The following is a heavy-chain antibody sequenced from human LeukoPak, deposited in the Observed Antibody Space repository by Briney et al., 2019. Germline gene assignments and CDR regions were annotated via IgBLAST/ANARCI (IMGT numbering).Heavy chain of an antibody. Sequence: PSETLSLTCAVSGGSISSSNWWSWVRQPPRKGLEWIGEIYHSGSTNYNPSLKSRVTISVDKSKNQFSLKLSSVTAADTAVYYCARSSYSSSWYDYTFDYWGQGTLVTVSS. V-gene: IGHV4-4*02. CDR3: ARSSYSSSWYDYTFDY. CDR1: GGSISSSNW. J-gene: IGHJ4*02. D-gene: IGHD6-13*01. CDR2: IYHSGST.